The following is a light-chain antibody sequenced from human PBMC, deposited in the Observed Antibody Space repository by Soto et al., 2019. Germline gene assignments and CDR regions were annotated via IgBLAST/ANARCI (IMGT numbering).Light chain of an antibody. Sequence: ELVMTQSPATLSLSPGDRATLSCRASQSVSSNLAWYQQKTGQAPRLLIYGESTRATGIPGRLSGSGSGTELTLTISRLPSEDFAVYYCQQYSIWPFTFGPGTKVDIK. V-gene: IGKV3-15*01. CDR2: GES. J-gene: IGKJ3*01. CDR3: QQYSIWPFT. CDR1: QSVSSN.